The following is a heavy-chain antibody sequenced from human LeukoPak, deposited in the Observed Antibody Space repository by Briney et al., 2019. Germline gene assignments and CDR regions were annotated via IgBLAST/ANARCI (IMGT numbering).Heavy chain of an antibody. Sequence: ASVKVSCKAFGYTFTSHWMHWVRQAPGQGFDWMGIINPGSGTTTYAQKFQGRVTMTRDTSTSTVYMELSSLRSEDTAVYYCARDHSRRLTGTTFWWFDPWGQGTLVTVPS. V-gene: IGHV1-46*01. D-gene: IGHD1-20*01. CDR1: GYTFTSHW. J-gene: IGHJ5*02. CDR3: ARDHSRRLTGTTFWWFDP. CDR2: INPGSGTT.